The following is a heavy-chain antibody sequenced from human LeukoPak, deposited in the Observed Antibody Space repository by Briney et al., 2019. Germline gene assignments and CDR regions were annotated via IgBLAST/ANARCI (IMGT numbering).Heavy chain of an antibody. CDR3: ARDVAAAGTEYYWFDP. D-gene: IGHD6-13*01. CDR1: GYTFTSYG. CDR2: ISAYNGNT. J-gene: IGHJ5*02. V-gene: IGHV1-18*01. Sequence: SVTVSCKASGYTFTSYGISWVRQAPGQGLEWMGWISAYNGNTNYAQKLQGRVTMTTDTSTSTAYMELRSLGSDDTAVYYCARDVAAAGTEYYWFDPWGQGTL.